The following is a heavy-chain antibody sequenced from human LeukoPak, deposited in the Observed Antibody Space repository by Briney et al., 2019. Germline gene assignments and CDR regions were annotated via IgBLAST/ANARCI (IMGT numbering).Heavy chain of an antibody. CDR2: IWYDGSNK. CDR1: GFTFSSYG. J-gene: IGHJ6*02. Sequence: GRSLRLSCAASGFTFSSYGMHWVRQAPGKGLEWVAVIWYDGSNKYYADSVKGRFTISRDNSKNTLYPQMNSLRAEDTAVYYCARDAKDSQSGMDVWGQGTTVTVSS. D-gene: IGHD3/OR15-3a*01. CDR3: ARDAKDSQSGMDV. V-gene: IGHV3-33*01.